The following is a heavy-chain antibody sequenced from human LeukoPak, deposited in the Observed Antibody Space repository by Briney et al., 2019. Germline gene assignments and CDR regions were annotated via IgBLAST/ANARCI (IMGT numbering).Heavy chain of an antibody. J-gene: IGHJ4*02. D-gene: IGHD6-19*01. V-gene: IGHV3-30*18. Sequence: GGSLRLSCAASGFTFSSYGMHWVRKAPGKGLEWVAVISYDGSNKYYADSVKGRFTISRDNSKNTLYLQMNSLRAEDTAVYYCAKELSSGWYKPFDYWGQGTLVTVSS. CDR3: AKELSSGWYKPFDY. CDR1: GFTFSSYG. CDR2: ISYDGSNK.